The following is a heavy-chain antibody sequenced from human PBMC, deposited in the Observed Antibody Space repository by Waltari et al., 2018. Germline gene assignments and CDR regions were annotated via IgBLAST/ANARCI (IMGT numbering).Heavy chain of an antibody. V-gene: IGHV3-53*01. CDR2: IYSGGST. CDR1: GFTVSSNY. Sequence: EVQLVESGGGLIQPGGSLRLSCAASGFTVSSNYMSWVRQAPGKGLEWVSVIYSGGSTYYADSVKGRFTISRDNSKNTLYLQMNSLRAEDTAVYYCARESKWLVYNWFDPWGQGTLVTVSS. CDR3: ARESKWLVYNWFDP. J-gene: IGHJ5*02. D-gene: IGHD6-19*01.